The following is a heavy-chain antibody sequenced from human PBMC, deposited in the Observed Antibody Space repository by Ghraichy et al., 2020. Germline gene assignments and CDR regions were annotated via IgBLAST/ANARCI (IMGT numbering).Heavy chain of an antibody. CDR2: ISSSSSTI. V-gene: IGHV3-48*02. Sequence: GSLRLSCAASGFTFSSYSINWVRQAPGKGLEWVSYISSSSSTIYYADSVKGRFTISRDNAKNSLYLQMNSLRDEDTAVYYCARAGYCSSTSCHYYYYVMAVWGQGTTGTVSS. D-gene: IGHD2-2*01. J-gene: IGHJ6*02. CDR1: GFTFSSYS. CDR3: ARAGYCSSTSCHYYYYVMAV.